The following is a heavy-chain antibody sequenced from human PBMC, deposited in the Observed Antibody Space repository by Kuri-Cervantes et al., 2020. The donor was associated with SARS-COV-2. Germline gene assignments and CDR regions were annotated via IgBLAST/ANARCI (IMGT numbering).Heavy chain of an antibody. Sequence: SETLSLTCDVSGVSVSHGSYTWSWIRQPAGKGLEWIGHLDTSGSPTYNPSLKSRVTISVDTSKNQFSLKLSSVTAADTAVYYCARLSAVAGTFDYWGQGTLVTVSS. J-gene: IGHJ4*02. CDR2: LDTSGSP. CDR3: ARLSAVAGTFDY. V-gene: IGHV4-61*09. CDR1: GVSVSHGSYT. D-gene: IGHD6-19*01.